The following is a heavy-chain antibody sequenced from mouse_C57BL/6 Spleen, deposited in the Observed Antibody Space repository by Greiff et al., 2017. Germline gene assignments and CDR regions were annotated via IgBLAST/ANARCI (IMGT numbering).Heavy chain of an antibody. D-gene: IGHD1-1*01. CDR1: GFNFSNYW. V-gene: IGHV6-3*01. CDR2: IRLKSDNYAT. CDR3: QSFYDYGSRGGYFDV. Sequence: EVMLVESGGGLVQPGGSMKLSCVVSGFNFSNYWMNWVRQSPEKGLEWVAQIRLKSDNYATHYAESVKGRFTLSRDDSKSSVYLQMNNLRAEDSGIYYCQSFYDYGSRGGYFDVRGTGATGTVS. J-gene: IGHJ1*03.